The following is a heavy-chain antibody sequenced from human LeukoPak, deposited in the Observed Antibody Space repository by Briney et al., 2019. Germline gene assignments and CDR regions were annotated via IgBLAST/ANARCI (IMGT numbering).Heavy chain of an antibody. CDR3: ATSYDMGWLIGY. V-gene: IGHV3-7*03. CDR1: GFTFGDTW. Sequence: GGSLRLPCAASGFTFGDTWMNWVRQVPGQGLEWVANIKQDGSEKFYVASVKGRFTISRDNGKSSLYLQMNSLRAEDTALYYCATSYDMGWLIGYWGQGTLVTVSS. J-gene: IGHJ4*02. D-gene: IGHD3/OR15-3a*01. CDR2: IKQDGSEK.